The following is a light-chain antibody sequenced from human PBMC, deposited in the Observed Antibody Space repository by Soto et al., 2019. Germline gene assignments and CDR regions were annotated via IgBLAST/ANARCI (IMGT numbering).Light chain of an antibody. CDR2: AAS. J-gene: IGKJ4*01. CDR3: QQSYSTPLT. CDR1: QSISSY. V-gene: IGKV1-39*01. Sequence: DIQMTQSPSTLSASVGDRVTITCRASQSISSYLNWYQQKPGKAPKLLIYAASSLQSGVPSRFSGSGSGTDFTLTISSLQPEDFATYYCQQSYSTPLTFGGVTKGDIK.